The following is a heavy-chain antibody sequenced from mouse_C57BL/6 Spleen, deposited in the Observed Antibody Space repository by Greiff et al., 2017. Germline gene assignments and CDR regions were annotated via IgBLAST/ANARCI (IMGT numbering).Heavy chain of an antibody. Sequence: EVKLVESGPGLVKPSQSLSLTCSVTGYSVTSGYYWNWIRQFPGNKLEWMGYISYDGSNNYNPSLKNRISITRDTSKNQFFLKLNSVTTEDTATYYCARWDYGWYFDVWGTGTTVTVSS. D-gene: IGHD2-4*01. V-gene: IGHV3-6*01. CDR1: GYSVTSGYY. CDR3: ARWDYGWYFDV. J-gene: IGHJ1*03. CDR2: ISYDGSN.